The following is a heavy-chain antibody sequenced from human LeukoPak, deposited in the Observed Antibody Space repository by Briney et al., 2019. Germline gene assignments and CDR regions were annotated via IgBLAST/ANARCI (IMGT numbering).Heavy chain of an antibody. J-gene: IGHJ6*03. V-gene: IGHV1-2*02. CDR3: ARERKSWNRSYYYMDV. Sequence: GASVKVSCKASGYTFTGYYMHWVRQAPGQGLEWMGWINPNSGGTNYAQKFQGRVTMTRDTSISTAYMELSRLRSDDTAVYYCARERKSWNRSYYYMDVWGKGTTVTVSS. CDR2: INPNSGGT. CDR1: GYTFTGYY. D-gene: IGHD1-1*01.